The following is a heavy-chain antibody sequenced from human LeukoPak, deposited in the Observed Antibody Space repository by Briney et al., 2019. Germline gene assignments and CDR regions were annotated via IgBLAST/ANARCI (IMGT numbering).Heavy chain of an antibody. D-gene: IGHD3-22*01. J-gene: IGHJ4*02. CDR3: GKDLRLTYYYASSKADY. Sequence: GSLGLSCAASGFTFSSYAMSWVRQAPGKGLEWVSAISGSGGSTYYADSVKGRFTISRDNSKNTLYLQMNSLTADDTAVYYCGKDLRLTYYYASSKADYWGQGTLDTVSS. CDR2: ISGSGGST. CDR1: GFTFSSYA. V-gene: IGHV3-23*01.